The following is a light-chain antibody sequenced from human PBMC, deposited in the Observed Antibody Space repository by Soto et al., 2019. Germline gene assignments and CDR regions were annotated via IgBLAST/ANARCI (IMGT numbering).Light chain of an antibody. CDR3: QQYNNWPWT. V-gene: IGKV3-15*01. Sequence: IVLTQSPATLSVSPGGRATLSCRASQSISDTLAWYQQKPGQAPRLLSYGASKRATGFPARFSGSGSGTEFTLTISSLQSEDFEVYYCQQYNNWPWTFGQGTKVDIK. CDR1: QSISDT. J-gene: IGKJ1*01. CDR2: GAS.